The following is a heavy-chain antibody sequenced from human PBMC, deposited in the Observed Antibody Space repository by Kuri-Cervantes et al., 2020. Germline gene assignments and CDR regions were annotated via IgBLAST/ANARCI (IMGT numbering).Heavy chain of an antibody. V-gene: IGHV4-59*08. CDR1: GGSISSYY. D-gene: IGHD3-10*01. J-gene: IGHJ4*02. CDR3: ASSRLGGDYYGSGPHYFDY. Sequence: SETLSLTCTVSGGSISSYYWSWIRRPPGKGLEWIGYIYYSGSTNYNPSLKSRVTISVDTSKNQFSLKLSSVTAADTAVYYCASSRLGGDYYGSGPHYFDYWGQGTLVTVSS. CDR2: IYYSGST.